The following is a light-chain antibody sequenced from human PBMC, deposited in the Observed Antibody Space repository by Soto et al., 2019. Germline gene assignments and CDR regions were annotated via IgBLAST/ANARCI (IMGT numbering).Light chain of an antibody. CDR3: PWYSGSQT. J-gene: IGKJ4*01. V-gene: IGKV3-20*01. CDR1: QSVNSLH. Sequence: EMALTQAPGTLSLSPGERATLSCTSSQSVNSLHLAWYQQKPGPAPRLLIYGTSSRATGNPDRCCGSGSGTDFTLTISRLEPEDFAVYYCPWYSGSQTFGGGTKVEIK. CDR2: GTS.